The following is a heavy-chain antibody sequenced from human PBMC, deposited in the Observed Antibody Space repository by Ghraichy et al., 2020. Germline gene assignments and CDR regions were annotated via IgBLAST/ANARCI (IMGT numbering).Heavy chain of an antibody. V-gene: IGHV3-21*01. D-gene: IGHD2-2*01. CDR2: ISSSSSYI. J-gene: IGHJ3*02. Sequence: GESLNISCAASGFTFSSYSMNWVRQAPGKGLEWVSSISSSSSYIYYADSVKGRFTISRDNAKNSLYLQMNSLRAEDTAVYYCAREGIRGRLLLSGFGAFDIWGQGTMVTVSS. CDR1: GFTFSSYS. CDR3: AREGIRGRLLLSGFGAFDI.